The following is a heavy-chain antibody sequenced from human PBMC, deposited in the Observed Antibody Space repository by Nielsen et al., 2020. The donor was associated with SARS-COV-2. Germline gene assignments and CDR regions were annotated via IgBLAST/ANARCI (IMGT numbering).Heavy chain of an antibody. CDR3: ARDLGYEQGYFDC. CDR1: GGTFSSYA. D-gene: IGHD3-3*01. Sequence: SVKVSCKASGGTFSSYAISWVRQAPGQGLEWMGGIIPIFGTANYAQKFQGRVTITADESTSTAYMELSSLRSEDTAVYYCARDLGYEQGYFDCWGQGTLVTVSS. V-gene: IGHV1-69*13. CDR2: IIPIFGTA. J-gene: IGHJ4*01.